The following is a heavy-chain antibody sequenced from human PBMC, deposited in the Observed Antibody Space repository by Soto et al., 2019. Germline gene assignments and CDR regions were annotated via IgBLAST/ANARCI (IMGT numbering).Heavy chain of an antibody. D-gene: IGHD5-12*01. CDR1: GFTFSSYS. Sequence: PGGSLRLSCAASGFTFSSYSMNWVRQAPGKGLEWVSSISSSSSYIYYADSVKGRFTISRDNAKNSLYLQMNSLRAEDTAVYYCARAGNSGYDFFDYWGQGTLVTVSS. V-gene: IGHV3-21*01. CDR3: ARAGNSGYDFFDY. J-gene: IGHJ4*02. CDR2: ISSSSSYI.